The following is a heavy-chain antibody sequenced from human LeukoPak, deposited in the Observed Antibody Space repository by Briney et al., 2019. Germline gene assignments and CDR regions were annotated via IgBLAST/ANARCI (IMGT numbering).Heavy chain of an antibody. D-gene: IGHD3-9*01. J-gene: IGHJ4*02. CDR2: MNPNSGNT. V-gene: IGHV1-8*01. CDR3: ARGRGDVLRYFDWLSYFDY. CDR1: GDTFTGYD. Sequence: ASLKVSCKTAGDTFTGYDINWVRQATGQKLEWMGWMNPNSGNTGYAQKFQGRVTMTRNTSISTAYMELSSLRSEDTAVYYCARGRGDVLRYFDWLSYFDYWGQGTLVTVPS.